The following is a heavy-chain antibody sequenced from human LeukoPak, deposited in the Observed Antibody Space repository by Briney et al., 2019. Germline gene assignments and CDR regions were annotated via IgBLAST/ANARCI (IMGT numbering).Heavy chain of an antibody. CDR3: VRGKLVNAVGHFDN. CDR2: INTDESHI. D-gene: IGHD4-23*01. CDR1: GFTFSSYG. Sequence: GGSLRLSCAASGFTFSSYGMHWVRQAPGKGLEWVSRINTDESHINYADSVKGRFTISRDNAKNTLYLQMNSLRVEDTGVYYCVRGKLVNAVGHFDNWGQGTLVTVSS. J-gene: IGHJ4*02. V-gene: IGHV3-74*01.